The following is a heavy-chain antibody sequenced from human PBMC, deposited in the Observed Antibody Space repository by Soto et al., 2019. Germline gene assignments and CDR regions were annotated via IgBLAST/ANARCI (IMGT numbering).Heavy chain of an antibody. J-gene: IGHJ4*02. CDR1: VGTFSSYA. V-gene: IGHV1-69*06. CDR2: IIPIFGTA. CDR3: ARGAAMYYYDSSGYYSSFDY. Sequence: QVQLVQSGAEVKKPGSSVKVSCKASVGTFSSYAISWVRQAPGQGLEWMGGIIPIFGTANYAQKFQGRVTITADKSTSTAYMELSSLRSEDTAVYYCARGAAMYYYDSSGYYSSFDYWGQGTLVTVSS. D-gene: IGHD3-22*01.